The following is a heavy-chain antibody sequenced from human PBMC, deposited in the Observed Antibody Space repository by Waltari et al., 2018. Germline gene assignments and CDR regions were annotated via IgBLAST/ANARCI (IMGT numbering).Heavy chain of an antibody. J-gene: IGHJ3*02. D-gene: IGHD2-2*01. Sequence: QVQLQESGPGLVKPSETLSLTCTVSGGSISSYYWRWIRQPPGKGLEWIGYIYYSGSTNYNPSHKSRVTRTVDTSKNQFSLKLSSVTAADTAVYYCAREATWGYQPSLRDAFDIWGQGTMVTVSS. V-gene: IGHV4-59*01. CDR3: AREATWGYQPSLRDAFDI. CDR2: IYYSGST. CDR1: GGSISSYY.